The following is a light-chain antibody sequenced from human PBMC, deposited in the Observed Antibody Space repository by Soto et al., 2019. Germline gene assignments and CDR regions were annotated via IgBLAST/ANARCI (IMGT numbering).Light chain of an antibody. CDR3: QQYNNWPLS. CDR2: GAS. J-gene: IGKJ1*01. CDR1: QSVSSN. Sequence: EILITQSPVTLSVSPGERATLSCRASQSVSSNLAWYQQKPGQAPRLLIYGASTRATGIPARFSGSGSGTELTITISSLQSEDCEVYDGQQYNNWPLSFGQGTKVDIK. V-gene: IGKV3-15*01.